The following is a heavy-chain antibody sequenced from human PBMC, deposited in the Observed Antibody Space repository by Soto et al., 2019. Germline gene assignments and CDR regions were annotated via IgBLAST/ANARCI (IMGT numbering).Heavy chain of an antibody. CDR2: IYYSGST. D-gene: IGHD3-22*01. Sequence: SETLSLTCTVSGGSISSYYWSWIRQPPGKGLEWIGYIYYSGSTNYNPSLKSRVTISVDTSKNQFSLKLSSVTAADTAVYYCARSSSGYYYYFDYWGQGTLVTVSS. V-gene: IGHV4-59*08. CDR1: GGSISSYY. J-gene: IGHJ4*02. CDR3: ARSSSGYYYYFDY.